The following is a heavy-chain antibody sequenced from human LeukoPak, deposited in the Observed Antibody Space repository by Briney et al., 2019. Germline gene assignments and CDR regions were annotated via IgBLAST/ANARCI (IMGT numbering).Heavy chain of an antibody. CDR3: AREGQPGGYYYYYMDV. D-gene: IGHD1-14*01. CDR1: GGSFNDYY. V-gene: IGHV4-34*01. Sequence: SETLSLTCAVYGGSFNDYYWNWIRQPPGKGLEWIGEINLRGSTTYNPSLKSRVTISVDTSKNQFSLKLSSVTAADTAVYYCAREGQPGGYYYYYMDVWGKGTTVTVSS. J-gene: IGHJ6*03. CDR2: INLRGST.